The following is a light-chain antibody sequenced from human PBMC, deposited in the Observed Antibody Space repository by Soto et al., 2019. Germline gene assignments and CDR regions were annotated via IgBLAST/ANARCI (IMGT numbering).Light chain of an antibody. CDR1: QSVSSN. CDR2: GAS. Sequence: EIFLTQSPATLSLSHGDRATLSCRASQSVSSNLAWYQQKPGQAPRLLIFGASGRATGIPDRFRGSGSGTDFSLTISRLEPEDSAVYYCQQYGSSLLTFGGGTKVDIK. CDR3: QQYGSSLLT. J-gene: IGKJ4*01. V-gene: IGKV3-20*01.